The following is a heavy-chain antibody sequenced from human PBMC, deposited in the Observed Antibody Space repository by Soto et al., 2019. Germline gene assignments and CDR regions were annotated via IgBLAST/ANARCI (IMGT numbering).Heavy chain of an antibody. CDR2: IWYDGSNK. CDR1: GFTFSSYG. D-gene: IGHD2-2*01. J-gene: IGHJ6*02. CDR3: ARADIVVVPPGYYYYGMDV. V-gene: IGHV3-33*01. Sequence: QVQLVESGGGVVQPGRSLRLSCAASGFTFSSYGMHWVRQAPGKGLEWVAVIWYDGSNKYYADSVKGRFTISRDNSKNTLYLQMNSLRAEDTAVYYCARADIVVVPPGYYYYGMDVWGQGTTVTVSS.